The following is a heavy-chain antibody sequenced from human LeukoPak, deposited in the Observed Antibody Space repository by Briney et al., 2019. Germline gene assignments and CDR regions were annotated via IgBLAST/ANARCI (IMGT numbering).Heavy chain of an antibody. CDR2: ISYDGSNK. D-gene: IGHD3-22*01. CDR3: AKESGDYDSSGYGAFDI. J-gene: IGHJ3*02. CDR1: GFTFSSYG. V-gene: IGHV3-30*18. Sequence: PGGSLRLSCAASGFTFSSYGMHWVRQAPGKGLEWVAVISYDGSNKHYADSVKGRFTISRDNSKNTLYLQMNSLRAEDTAVYYCAKESGDYDSSGYGAFDIWGQGTMVTVSS.